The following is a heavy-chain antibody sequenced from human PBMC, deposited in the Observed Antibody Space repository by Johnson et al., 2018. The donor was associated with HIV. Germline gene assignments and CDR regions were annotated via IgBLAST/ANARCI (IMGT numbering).Heavy chain of an antibody. CDR3: TRVPYYDSSGYYLRAFDI. V-gene: IGHV3-49*04. Sequence: EVLLLESGGGLVQPGRSLRLSCTASGFTFADYVMTWVRQAPGKGLEWVGFIRSKAYGWTTEYAASVKGRFTISRDDSKSIGYLQMNSLKTEDTAVYYCTRVPYYDSSGYYLRAFDIWGQGTMVTVSS. CDR1: GFTFADYV. D-gene: IGHD3-22*01. J-gene: IGHJ3*02. CDR2: IRSKAYGWTT.